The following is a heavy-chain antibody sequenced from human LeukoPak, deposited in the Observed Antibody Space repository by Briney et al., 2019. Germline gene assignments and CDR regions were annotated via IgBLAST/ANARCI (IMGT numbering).Heavy chain of an antibody. V-gene: IGHV4-39*07. CDR3: ARGYSYLDY. CDR1: GGSISSSSYY. J-gene: IGHJ4*02. CDR2: IYYSGST. Sequence: SETLSLTCTVSGGSISSSSYYWGWIRQPPGKGLEWIGSIYYSGSTYYNPSLKSRVTISVDTSKNQFSLKLSSVTAADTAVYYCARGYSYLDYWGQGTLVTVSS. D-gene: IGHD5-18*01.